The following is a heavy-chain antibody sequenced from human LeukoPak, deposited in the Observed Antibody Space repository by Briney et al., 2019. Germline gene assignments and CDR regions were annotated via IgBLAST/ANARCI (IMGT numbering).Heavy chain of an antibody. CDR3: ARGLIVVVPAAPVDY. CDR1: GYTFTGYY. Sequence: ASVKVSCKASGYTFTGYYMHWVRQAPGQGLEWMGWINPNSGGTNYAQKFQGRVTMTRDTSISTAYMELSRLRSDDTAVYYCARGLIVVVPAAPVDYRGQGTLVTVSS. J-gene: IGHJ4*02. D-gene: IGHD2-2*01. V-gene: IGHV1-2*02. CDR2: INPNSGGT.